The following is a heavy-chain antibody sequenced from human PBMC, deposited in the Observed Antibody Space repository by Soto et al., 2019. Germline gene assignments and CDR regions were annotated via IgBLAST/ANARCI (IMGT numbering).Heavy chain of an antibody. CDR3: XXXGV. CDR2: IKSKTDGGTT. Sequence: EVQLVESGGGLVEPGGSLRLSCAASGFNFINAWMHWVRQAPGKGLEWVGRIKSKTDGGTTDYAAPVKGRFIISRDDSKXXLXXXXXXXXXXXXXXXXXXXXGVXGQGTXVTVSS. CDR1: GFNFINAW. J-gene: IGHJ6*02. V-gene: IGHV3-15*07. D-gene: IGHD3-10*01.